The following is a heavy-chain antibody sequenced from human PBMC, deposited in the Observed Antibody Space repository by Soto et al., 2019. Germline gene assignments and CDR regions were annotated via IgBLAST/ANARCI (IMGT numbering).Heavy chain of an antibody. CDR1: GGTFSSYA. CDR3: LGPSRACEI. J-gene: IGHJ3*02. CDR2: IIPIFGTA. Sequence: VASVKVSCKASGGTFSSYAISWVRQAPGQGLEWMGGIIPIFGTANYAQKFQGRVTITADKSTSTAYMELSSLRSEDTAVYYCLGPSRACEIWGQRIMVTVSS. V-gene: IGHV1-69*06.